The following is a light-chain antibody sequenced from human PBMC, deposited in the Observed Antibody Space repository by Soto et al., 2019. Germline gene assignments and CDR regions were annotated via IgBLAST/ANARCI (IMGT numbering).Light chain of an antibody. Sequence: EIVLTQSPATLSLSPGERATLSCRASQSVSSYLAWYQQKPGQAPRLLIYDASNRATGIPARFSGSGSGTDFTLTVISLEPEDFAVYYCQQRSNWRATFGQGTKVEIK. CDR3: QQRSNWRAT. CDR1: QSVSSY. J-gene: IGKJ1*01. V-gene: IGKV3-11*01. CDR2: DAS.